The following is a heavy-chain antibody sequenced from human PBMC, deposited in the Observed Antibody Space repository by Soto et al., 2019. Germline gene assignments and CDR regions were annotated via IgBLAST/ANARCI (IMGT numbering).Heavy chain of an antibody. D-gene: IGHD3-9*01. J-gene: IGHJ5*02. CDR3: AREYDILNWFDP. CDR1: GFTFSSYS. V-gene: IGHV3-48*01. Sequence: PGGSLRLSXAASGFTFSSYSMNWVRQAPGKGLEWVSYISSSSSTIYYADSVKGRFTISRDNAKSSLYLQMNSLRAEDTAVYYCAREYDILNWFDPWGQGTLVTVSS. CDR2: ISSSSSTI.